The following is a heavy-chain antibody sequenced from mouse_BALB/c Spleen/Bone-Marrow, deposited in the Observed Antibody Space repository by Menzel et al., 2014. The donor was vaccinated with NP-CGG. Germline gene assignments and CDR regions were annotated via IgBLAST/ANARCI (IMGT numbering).Heavy chain of an antibody. J-gene: IGHJ2*01. CDR3: ASLTGTFDY. Sequence: VQLQQSGTDLVKPGASVKLSCTASGFNIKDTYMHWVKQRPEQGLDWIGRIDPASGNIQYDPKFQGRAAITADTSSNTAHLQLSSLTSEDTAVYYCASLTGTFDYWGQGTPLTVSS. V-gene: IGHV14-3*02. CDR2: IDPASGNI. D-gene: IGHD4-1*01. CDR1: GFNIKDTY.